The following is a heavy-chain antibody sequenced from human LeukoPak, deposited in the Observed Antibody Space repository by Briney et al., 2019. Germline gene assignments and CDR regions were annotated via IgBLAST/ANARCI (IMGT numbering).Heavy chain of an antibody. Sequence: VASVKVSCKASGYTFTGYYMHWVRQAPGQGLEWMGWINPNSGGTNYAQKFQGRVTMTRDTSISTAYMELSRLRSDDTAVYYCARSGSYPPNYYYMDVWGKGTTVTISS. CDR1: GYTFTGYY. V-gene: IGHV1-2*02. CDR2: INPNSGGT. J-gene: IGHJ6*03. D-gene: IGHD1-26*01. CDR3: ARSGSYPPNYYYMDV.